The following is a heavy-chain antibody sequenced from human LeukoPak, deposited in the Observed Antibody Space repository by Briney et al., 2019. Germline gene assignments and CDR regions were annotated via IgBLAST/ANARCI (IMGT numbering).Heavy chain of an antibody. CDR1: GYTFTSYD. J-gene: IGHJ4*02. D-gene: IGHD3-10*01. Sequence: GASVKVSCKASGYTFTSYDINWVRQAPGKGLEWMGGFDPEDGETIYAQKFQGRVTMTEDTSTDTAYMELSSLRSEDTAVYYCATPLAYYYGSGGGLDYWGQGTLVTVSS. CDR2: FDPEDGET. CDR3: ATPLAYYYGSGGGLDY. V-gene: IGHV1-24*01.